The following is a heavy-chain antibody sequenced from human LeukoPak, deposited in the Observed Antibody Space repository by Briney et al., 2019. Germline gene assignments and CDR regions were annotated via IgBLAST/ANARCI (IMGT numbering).Heavy chain of an antibody. Sequence: LSETLSHTCCVSCGPKSSFLGRGMRQPPGKGLEWIGSIYYSGSTNYNPSLKSRVTISVDTSKNQFSLKLSSVTAADTAIYYCARELAPHSNGWLLHCWGQGTLVTVSS. J-gene: IGHJ4*02. D-gene: IGHD6-19*01. CDR1: CGPKSSFL. V-gene: IGHV4-59*01. CDR2: IYYSGST. CDR3: ARELAPHSNGWLLHC.